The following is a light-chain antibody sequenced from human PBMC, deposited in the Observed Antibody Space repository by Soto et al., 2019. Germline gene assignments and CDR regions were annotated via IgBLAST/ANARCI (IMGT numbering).Light chain of an antibody. V-gene: IGKV1-39*01. CDR3: HQSYGHLPYT. Sequence: DIQMTQSPSSLSAAVGDSVTITCRASQSISIYLNWYQQKPGKAPKLLIYAASSLQSGVPSRFSGSGSGTDFNFTISRLQPEDFATYSWHQSYGHLPYTFGKGTKVE. J-gene: IGKJ2*01. CDR1: QSISIY. CDR2: AAS.